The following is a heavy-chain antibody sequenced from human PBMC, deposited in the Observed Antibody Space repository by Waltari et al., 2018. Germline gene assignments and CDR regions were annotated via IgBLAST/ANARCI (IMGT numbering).Heavy chain of an antibody. D-gene: IGHD3-16*01. J-gene: IGHJ6*03. CDR2: IYPGDSDT. Sequence: EVQLVQSGAEVKQSGESLKISCTGSGYSFTIYWTGWVSQMPGKGLEWMGIIYPGDSDTRYSPSFQGQVTISADKSISTAYLQWSSLKASDTAMYYCARRGRGEGDYMDVWGKGTTVTISS. CDR3: ARRGRGEGDYMDV. V-gene: IGHV5-51*01. CDR1: GYSFTIYW.